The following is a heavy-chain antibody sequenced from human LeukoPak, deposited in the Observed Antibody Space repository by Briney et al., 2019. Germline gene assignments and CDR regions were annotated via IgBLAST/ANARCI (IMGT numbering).Heavy chain of an antibody. D-gene: IGHD3-10*01. Sequence: ASAKVSCKASGYTFTVYYMHWVRQAPGQGLEWMGWINPNSGGTNYAQKFQGRVTMTRDTSISTAYMELSRLRSDDTAVYYCARDRAYGSGSSTDYWGQGALVTVSS. J-gene: IGHJ4*02. CDR3: ARDRAYGSGSSTDY. V-gene: IGHV1-2*02. CDR2: INPNSGGT. CDR1: GYTFTVYY.